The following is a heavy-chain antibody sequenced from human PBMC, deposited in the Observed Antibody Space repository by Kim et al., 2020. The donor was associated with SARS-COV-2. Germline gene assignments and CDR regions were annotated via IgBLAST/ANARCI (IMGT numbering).Heavy chain of an antibody. CDR2: IYYSGST. CDR3: ARAPSGWLDYYFDY. V-gene: IGHV4-59*01. CDR1: GGSISSYY. J-gene: IGHJ4*02. D-gene: IGHD6-19*01. Sequence: SETLSLTCTVSGGSISSYYWSWIRQPPGKGLEWIGYIYYSGSTNYNPSLKSRVTISVDTSKNQFSLKLSSVTAADTAVYYCARAPSGWLDYYFDYWGQGTLVTVSS.